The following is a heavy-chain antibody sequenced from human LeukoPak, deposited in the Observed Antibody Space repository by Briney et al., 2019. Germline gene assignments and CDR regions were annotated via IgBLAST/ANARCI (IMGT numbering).Heavy chain of an antibody. CDR3: AKARGVRGVTLDY. CDR1: GFTFSSYA. D-gene: IGHD3-10*01. V-gene: IGHV3-23*01. Sequence: GGSLRLSCAASGFTFSSYAMSWVRQAPGKGLEWVSAIRGSGGSTYYADSVKGRFTISRDNSKNTLYLQMNSLRAEDTAVYYCAKARGVRGVTLDYWGQGTLVTVSS. CDR2: IRGSGGST. J-gene: IGHJ4*02.